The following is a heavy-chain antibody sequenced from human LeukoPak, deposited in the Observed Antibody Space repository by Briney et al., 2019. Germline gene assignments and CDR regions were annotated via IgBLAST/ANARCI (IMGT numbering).Heavy chain of an antibody. J-gene: IGHJ4*02. D-gene: IGHD3-22*01. CDR2: IYYSGST. CDR1: GGSISSYY. Sequence: SETLSLTCTVSGGSISSYYWSWIRQPPGKGLEWIGYIYYSGSTNYNPSLKSRVTISVDTSKNQFSLKLSSVTAADTAVYYCARDYYDSSGYGSPFDYWGQGTLVTVSS. CDR3: ARDYYDSSGYGSPFDY. V-gene: IGHV4-59*12.